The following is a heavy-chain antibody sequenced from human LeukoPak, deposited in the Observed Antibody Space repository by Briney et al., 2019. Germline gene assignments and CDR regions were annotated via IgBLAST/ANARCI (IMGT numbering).Heavy chain of an antibody. CDR2: TYYRSKWYN. D-gene: IGHD2-2*01. Sequence: SQTLSLTCAISGDSVSSNSAAWNWIRQSPSRGLEWLGRTYYRSKWYNDYAVSVKSRITINPDTSKNQFSLQLNSVTPEDTAVYYCARESNIVVVPAASTAAIYWFDPWGQGTLVTVSS. CDR1: GDSVSSNSAA. J-gene: IGHJ5*02. V-gene: IGHV6-1*01. CDR3: ARESNIVVVPAASTAAIYWFDP.